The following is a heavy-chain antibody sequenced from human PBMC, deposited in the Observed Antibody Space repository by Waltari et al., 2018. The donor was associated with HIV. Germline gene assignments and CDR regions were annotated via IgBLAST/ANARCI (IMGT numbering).Heavy chain of an antibody. J-gene: IGHJ4*02. CDR1: GFTFSIYA. D-gene: IGHD2-8*01. CDR2: ISGSGNGT. Sequence: EVQLLESGGGLVQPGGSLRLSCAASGFTFSIYAMSWVRQAPGKGLEWVSGISGSGNGTNYADAVKGRFTIARDTSKNTLYLQMSSMRAEDTAVYYCAKGDRVLLWLNSAGDYWGQGTLVTVSS. CDR3: AKGDRVLLWLNSAGDY. V-gene: IGHV3-23*01.